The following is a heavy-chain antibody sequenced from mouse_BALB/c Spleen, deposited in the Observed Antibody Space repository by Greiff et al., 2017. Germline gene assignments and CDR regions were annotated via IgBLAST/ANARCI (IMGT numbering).Heavy chain of an antibody. CDR1: GYTFTSYN. V-gene: IGHV1-12*01. D-gene: IGHD1-1*01. CDR3: ARGEYYGTDYAMDY. Sequence: QVQLQQPGAELVKPGASVKMSCKASGYTFTSYNMHWVKQTPGQGLEWIGAIYPGNGDTSYNQKFKGKATLTADKSSSTAYMQLSSLTSEDSAVYYCARGEYYGTDYAMDYWGQGTSVTVSS. CDR2: IYPGNGDT. J-gene: IGHJ4*01.